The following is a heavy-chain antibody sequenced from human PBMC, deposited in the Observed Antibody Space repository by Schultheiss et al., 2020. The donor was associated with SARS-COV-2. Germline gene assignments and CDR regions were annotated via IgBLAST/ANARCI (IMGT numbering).Heavy chain of an antibody. V-gene: IGHV3-15*01. D-gene: IGHD3-16*01. CDR1: GFTFSNAW. CDR2: IKSKTDGGTT. CDR3: TTDGSNILGAFDY. Sequence: GGSLRLSCAASGFTFSNAWMSWVRQAPGKGLEWVGRIKSKTDGGTTDYAAPVKGRFTIPRDDSKNTLYLQMNSLKTEDTAVYYCTTDGSNILGAFDYWGQGTLVTVSS. J-gene: IGHJ4*02.